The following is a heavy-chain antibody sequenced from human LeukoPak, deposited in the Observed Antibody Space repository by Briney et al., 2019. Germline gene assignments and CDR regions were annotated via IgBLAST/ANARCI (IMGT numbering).Heavy chain of an antibody. CDR1: GFTFSSFW. V-gene: IGHV3-74*01. J-gene: IGHJ4*02. Sequence: SGGSLRLSCAASGFTFSSFWLHWVRQTPGKGLVWVSRINSDGTTTTYADSVKGRFTISRDNAKNTLYLQMNSLRAEDTAVYYCARAIWFGELGDYWGQGTLVTVSS. CDR3: ARAIWFGELGDY. D-gene: IGHD3-10*01. CDR2: INSDGTTT.